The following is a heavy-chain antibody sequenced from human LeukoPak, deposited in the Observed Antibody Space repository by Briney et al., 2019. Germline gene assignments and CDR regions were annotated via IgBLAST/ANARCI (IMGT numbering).Heavy chain of an antibody. CDR2: IKQDESEK. CDR1: GFTFSDYW. V-gene: IGHV3-7*01. Sequence: GGSLRLSCTASGFTFSDYWMNWVRQAPGKGLEWVANIKQDESEKYYVDSVKGRFSISRDNTKNSLYLQMNSLRAEDTAMYYCARDHSSSSPYYYYYMDVWGKGTTVTVSS. CDR3: ARDHSSSSPYYYYYMDV. J-gene: IGHJ6*03. D-gene: IGHD6-6*01.